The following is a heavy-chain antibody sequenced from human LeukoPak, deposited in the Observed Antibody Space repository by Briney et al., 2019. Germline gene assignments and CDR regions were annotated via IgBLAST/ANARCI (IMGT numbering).Heavy chain of an antibody. CDR1: GFTFSSYG. V-gene: IGHV3-30*03. D-gene: IGHD3-10*01. J-gene: IGHJ3*01. CDR3: AVRVNYWFDP. Sequence: GGSLRLSCAASGFTFSSYGIHWVRQAPGKGLEWVAVISDDGSHKYYADSVKGRFTISRDNSKNMLSLQMNSLRAEDTAVYYCAVRVNYWFDPWGQGTMVTVSS. CDR2: ISDDGSHK.